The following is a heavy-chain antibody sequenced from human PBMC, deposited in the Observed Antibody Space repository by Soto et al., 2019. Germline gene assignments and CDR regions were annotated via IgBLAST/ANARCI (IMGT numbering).Heavy chain of an antibody. CDR2: INHSGST. V-gene: IGHV4-34*01. CDR1: GGSFSGYY. Sequence: TLSLTCAVYGGSFSGYYWSWIRQPPGKGLEWIGEINHSGSTNYNPSLKSRVTISVDTSKNQFSLNLTSVTAADTAVYYCARERVVVVAATKAAWFDPWGQGTLVTVSS. J-gene: IGHJ5*02. D-gene: IGHD2-15*01. CDR3: ARERVVVVAATKAAWFDP.